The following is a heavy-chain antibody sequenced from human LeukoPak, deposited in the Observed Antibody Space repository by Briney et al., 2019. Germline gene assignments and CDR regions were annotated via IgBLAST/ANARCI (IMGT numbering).Heavy chain of an antibody. V-gene: IGHV4-38-2*02. CDR1: GYSISSGYY. J-gene: IGHJ1*01. D-gene: IGHD6-13*01. Sequence: PSETLSLTCTVSGYSISSGYYWRWIRQPPGKGLEWIGSIYHSGSTYYNPSLKSRVTISVDTSKNQFSLKLSSVTAADTAVYYCARDAYSSSWNKYFQHWGQGTLVTVSS. CDR2: IYHSGST. CDR3: ARDAYSSSWNKYFQH.